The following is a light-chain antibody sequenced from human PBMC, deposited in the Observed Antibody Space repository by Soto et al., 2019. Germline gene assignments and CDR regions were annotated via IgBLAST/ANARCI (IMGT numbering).Light chain of an antibody. J-gene: IGLJ1*01. V-gene: IGLV2-14*01. Sequence: QSVLTQPASVSGSPGQSITISCTGTSSDVGGYNYVSWYQQHPGKAPKLMIYDVSNRPSGVSNPFSDSKSGNTASLTISGLQAEDEAAYYCSSYTSSSTDVFGPGTKLTVL. CDR2: DVS. CDR1: SSDVGGYNY. CDR3: SSYTSSSTDV.